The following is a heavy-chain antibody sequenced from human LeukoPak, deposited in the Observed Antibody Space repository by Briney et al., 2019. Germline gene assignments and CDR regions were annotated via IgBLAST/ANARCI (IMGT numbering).Heavy chain of an antibody. CDR3: ATEASYSGSYYTF. Sequence: GGSLRLPCAASGFTFSNYAMSWVRQAPGKGLEWVSTISGGGGRTYYADSVKGRFAISRDNSKSTLYLQMNSLRAGDSAVYYCATEASYSGSYYTFWGQGTLVTVSS. D-gene: IGHD1-26*01. CDR2: ISGGGGRT. CDR1: GFTFSNYA. V-gene: IGHV3-23*01. J-gene: IGHJ4*02.